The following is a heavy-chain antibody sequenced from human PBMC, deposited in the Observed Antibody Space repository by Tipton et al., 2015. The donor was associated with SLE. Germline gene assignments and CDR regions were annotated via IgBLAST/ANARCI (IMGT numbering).Heavy chain of an antibody. CDR3: ARDLGIRAFDI. J-gene: IGHJ3*02. Sequence: TLSLTCTVSGGSISSSSYYWGWIRQPPGKGLEWIGSIYYSGSTYYNPSLKSRVTISVDTSKNQFSLKLSSVTAADTAVYYCARDLGIRAFDIWGQGTMVTVSS. V-gene: IGHV4-39*07. D-gene: IGHD7-27*01. CDR1: GGSISSSSYY. CDR2: IYYSGST.